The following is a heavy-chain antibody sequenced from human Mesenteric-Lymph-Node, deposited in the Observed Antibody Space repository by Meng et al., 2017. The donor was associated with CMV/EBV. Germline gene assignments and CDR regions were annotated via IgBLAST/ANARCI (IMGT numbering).Heavy chain of an antibody. CDR1: GFTFSSYW. Sequence: GGSLRLSCAASGFTFSSYWMHWVRQAPGKGLVWVSRINSDGSSTCYADSVKGRFTISRDNAKNTLYLQMNSLRAEDTAVYYCASYTPESTAYYFDYWGQGTLVTVSS. CDR3: ASYTPESTAYYFDY. V-gene: IGHV3-74*01. D-gene: IGHD2-15*01. CDR2: INSDGSST. J-gene: IGHJ4*02.